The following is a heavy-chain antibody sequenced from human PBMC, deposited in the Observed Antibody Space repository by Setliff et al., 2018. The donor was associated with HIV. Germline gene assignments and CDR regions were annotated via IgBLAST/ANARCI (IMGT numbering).Heavy chain of an antibody. CDR2: IYSTGYT. D-gene: IGHD1-7*01. CDR3: ARHPREEPQRNYKFDS. CDR1: GGSISNYY. J-gene: IGHJ4*02. V-gene: IGHV4-4*09. Sequence: PSETLSLTCTVSGGSISNYYWSWIRQPPGKGLEWIGYIYSTGYTNCHPSLKTRATISLDTSKSQFSLRLTSVTATDTAIYYCARHPREEPQRNYKFDSWGQGTLVTVS.